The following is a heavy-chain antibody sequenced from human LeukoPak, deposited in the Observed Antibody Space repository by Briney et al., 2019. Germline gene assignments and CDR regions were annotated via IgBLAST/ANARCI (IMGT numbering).Heavy chain of an antibody. D-gene: IGHD5-12*01. Sequence: GRSLRLSCAASGFTFSSYGMHWVRQAPGKGLEWVALISFDESSEYYADSVKGRFSISRDNSKNTLYLQMNNARVDDTAVYYCAKEVGYGSPYFDYWGQGTLVTVSS. V-gene: IGHV3-30*18. CDR1: GFTFSSYG. CDR2: ISFDESSE. CDR3: AKEVGYGSPYFDY. J-gene: IGHJ4*02.